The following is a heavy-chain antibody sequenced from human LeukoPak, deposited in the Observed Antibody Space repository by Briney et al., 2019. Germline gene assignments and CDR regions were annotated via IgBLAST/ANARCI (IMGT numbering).Heavy chain of an antibody. Sequence: GGSLRLSCAASGFTVSSNYMSWVRQAPGKELEWVSVIYSGGSTYYADSVKGRFTISRDNSKNTLYLQMNSLRAEDTAVYYCARDLYSSGWTDYWGQGTLVTVSS. CDR2: IYSGGST. CDR1: GFTVSSNY. V-gene: IGHV3-53*01. CDR3: ARDLYSSGWTDY. D-gene: IGHD6-19*01. J-gene: IGHJ4*02.